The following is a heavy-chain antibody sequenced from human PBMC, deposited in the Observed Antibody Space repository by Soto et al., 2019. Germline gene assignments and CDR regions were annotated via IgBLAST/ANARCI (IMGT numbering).Heavy chain of an antibody. CDR2: IYYSGST. Sequence: SETLSLTCTVSGGSISSFCYYWSWIRQHPGKGLEWIGYIYYSGSTYYNPSLKSRVTISVDTSKNQFSLKLSSVTAADTAVYYCARASSTRGYSYGYXFDPWGQGTLVTVS. D-gene: IGHD5-18*01. V-gene: IGHV4-31*03. J-gene: IGHJ5*02. CDR1: GGSISSFCYY. CDR3: ARASSTRGYSYGYXFDP.